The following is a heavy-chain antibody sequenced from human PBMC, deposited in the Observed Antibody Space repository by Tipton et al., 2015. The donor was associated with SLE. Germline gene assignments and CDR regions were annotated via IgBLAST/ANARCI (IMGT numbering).Heavy chain of an antibody. Sequence: GLVKPSETLSLICTVSGGSVSSGSYYWTWIRQPPGKGLEWIGYIYYSGSTNYNPSLESRVTISVDTSKNQFSLKLRSVTAADTAVYYCARDRLHGWFDPWGQGTLVTVSS. CDR3: ARDRLHGWFDP. CDR1: GGSVSSGSYY. CDR2: IYYSGST. V-gene: IGHV4-61*01. D-gene: IGHD4-11*01. J-gene: IGHJ5*02.